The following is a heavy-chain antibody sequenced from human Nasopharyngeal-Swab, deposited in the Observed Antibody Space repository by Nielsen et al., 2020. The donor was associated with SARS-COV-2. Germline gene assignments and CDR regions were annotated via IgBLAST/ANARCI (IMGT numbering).Heavy chain of an antibody. Sequence: GGSLRLSCVASGFTFGSNGLSWVRQAPGKGLEWVSTTSTSGATYFADSVKGRFSVFRDNSKNTLSLEMLSLRAEDTAVYHCVKGSGYHYGDHHYGMDVWGQGTTVTVSS. J-gene: IGHJ6*02. CDR2: TSTSGAT. V-gene: IGHV3-23*01. CDR3: VKGSGYHYGDHHYGMDV. D-gene: IGHD3-22*01. CDR1: GFTFGSNG.